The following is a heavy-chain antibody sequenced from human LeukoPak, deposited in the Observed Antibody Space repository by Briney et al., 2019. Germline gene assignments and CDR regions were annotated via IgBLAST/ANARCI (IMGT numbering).Heavy chain of an antibody. D-gene: IGHD2-15*01. Sequence: ASVKVSCKASGYTFTSYGISWVRQAPGQGLEWMGWISTYDGNTNYAQKLQGRVTMTTDTSTSTAYMELRRLRSDDTAVYYCARDLGRYCSGGSCHYYSYYMDVWGKGTTVTVSS. CDR2: ISTYDGNT. CDR1: GYTFTSYG. V-gene: IGHV1-18*01. CDR3: ARDLGRYCSGGSCHYYSYYMDV. J-gene: IGHJ6*03.